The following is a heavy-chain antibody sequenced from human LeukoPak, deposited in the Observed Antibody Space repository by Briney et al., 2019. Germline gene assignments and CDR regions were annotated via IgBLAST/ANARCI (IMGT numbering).Heavy chain of an antibody. CDR1: GFTFSSYE. V-gene: IGHV3-21*01. D-gene: IGHD3-10*01. CDR3: ARSMVRADFDY. J-gene: IGHJ4*02. Sequence: PGGSLRLSCAASGFTFSSYEMNWVRQAPGKGLEWVSSISSSSSYIYYADSVKGRFTISRDNAKNSLYLQMNSLRAEDTAVYYCARSMVRADFDYWGQGTLVTVSS. CDR2: ISSSSSYI.